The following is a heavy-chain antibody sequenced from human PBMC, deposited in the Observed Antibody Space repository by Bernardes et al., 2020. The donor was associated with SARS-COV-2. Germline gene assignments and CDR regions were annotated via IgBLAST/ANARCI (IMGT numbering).Heavy chain of an antibody. Sequence: GGSLRLSCAASGFTFDDYAMHWVRQAPGKGLEWVSGISWNRGSIGYADSVKGRFTISRDNAKNSLYLQMNSLRAEDTALYYCAKLPYDILTGYWAGDAFDIWGQGTMVTVSS. CDR2: ISWNRGSI. J-gene: IGHJ3*02. V-gene: IGHV3-9*01. CDR1: GFTFDDYA. CDR3: AKLPYDILTGYWAGDAFDI. D-gene: IGHD3-9*01.